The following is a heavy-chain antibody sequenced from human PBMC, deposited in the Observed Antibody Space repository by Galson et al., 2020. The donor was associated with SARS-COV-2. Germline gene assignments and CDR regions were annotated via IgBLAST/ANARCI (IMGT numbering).Heavy chain of an antibody. CDR1: GYTFTSYG. Sequence: ASVKVSCKASGYTFTSYGISWVRQAPGQGLEWMGWISAYNGNTNYAQKLQGRVTMTTDTSTSTAYMELRSLRFDDTAVYYCVGAPYYYDSSGPAWWYFDDWGQGTLVTVSS. J-gene: IGHJ4*02. D-gene: IGHD3-22*01. CDR2: ISAYNGNT. V-gene: IGHV1-18*01. CDR3: VGAPYYYDSSGPAWWYFDD.